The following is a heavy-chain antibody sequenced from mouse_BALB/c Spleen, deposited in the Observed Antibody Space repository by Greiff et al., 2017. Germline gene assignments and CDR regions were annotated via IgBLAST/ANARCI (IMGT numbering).Heavy chain of an antibody. CDR3: TGGFDY. J-gene: IGHJ2*01. CDR1: GFTFSSYW. CDR2: IRLKSDNYAT. V-gene: IGHV6-6*02. Sequence: EVQLQESGGGLVQPGGSMKLSCVASGFTFSSYWMSWVRQSPEKGLEWVAEIRLKSDNYATHYAESVKGKFTISRDDSKSRLYLQMNSLRAEDTGIYYCTGGFDYWGQGTTLTVSS.